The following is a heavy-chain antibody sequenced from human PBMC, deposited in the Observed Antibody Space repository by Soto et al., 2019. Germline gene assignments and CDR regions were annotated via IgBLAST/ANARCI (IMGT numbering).Heavy chain of an antibody. CDR2: IYPGDSDT. CDR3: ARDSSGAGGVTDYYYGMDV. D-gene: IGHD3-22*01. V-gene: IGHV5-51*01. CDR1: GYSFTSYW. J-gene: IGHJ6*02. Sequence: GESLKISCKGSGYSFTSYWIGWVRQMPGKGLEWMGIIYPGDSDTRYSPSFQGQVTISADKSISTAYLQWSSLKASDTAMYYCARDSSGAGGVTDYYYGMDVWGQGTTVTVSS.